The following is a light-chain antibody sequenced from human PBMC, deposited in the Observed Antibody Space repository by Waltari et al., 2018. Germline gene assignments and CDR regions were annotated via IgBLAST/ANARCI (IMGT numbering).Light chain of an antibody. CDR3: SSYTSSNTEV. J-gene: IGLJ2*01. CDR2: DVT. CDR1: SSDVGGYDY. V-gene: IGLV2-14*01. Sequence: QSALTQPASVSESPGQSITISCTGTSSDVGGYDYVSWYQQHPGKAPKLMIYDVTKRPSGVSNRFSRSKSGNTASLTISGLQAEDEADYYCSSYTSSNTEVFGGGTRLTVL.